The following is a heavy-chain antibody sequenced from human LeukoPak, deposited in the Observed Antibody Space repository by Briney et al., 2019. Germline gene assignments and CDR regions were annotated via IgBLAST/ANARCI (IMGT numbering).Heavy chain of an antibody. Sequence: GGSLRLSCAASGFMFDIYAMTWVRQAPGKGPEWVSGIRASANSTYYADSVQGRFIISRDNSKNNLYLQMNSLRVDDMAVYYCTRGPSCTSTSCYVIGALDIWGLGTTVTVSS. CDR1: GFMFDIYA. CDR2: IRASANST. CDR3: TRGPSCTSTSCYVIGALDI. V-gene: IGHV3-23*01. J-gene: IGHJ3*02. D-gene: IGHD2-2*01.